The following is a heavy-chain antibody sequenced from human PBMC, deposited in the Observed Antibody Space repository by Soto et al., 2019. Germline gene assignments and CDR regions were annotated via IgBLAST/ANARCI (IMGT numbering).Heavy chain of an antibody. CDR2: IYYSGST. V-gene: IGHV4-31*03. Sequence: TLSLTCTVSGGSISSGGFYWSWIRQHPGKGLEWIGYIYYSGSTYYNPSLKSRVTISVDTSKNQFSLKLSSVTAADTAVYYCARANKVTEPGYYYGMDVWGQGTTVTVSS. CDR3: ARANKVTEPGYYYGMDV. J-gene: IGHJ6*02. CDR1: GGSISSGGFY. D-gene: IGHD4-4*01.